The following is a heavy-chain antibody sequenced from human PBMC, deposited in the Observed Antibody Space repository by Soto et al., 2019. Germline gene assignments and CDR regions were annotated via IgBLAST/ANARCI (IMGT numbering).Heavy chain of an antibody. Sequence: ASVKVSCKASGYTFTGYYMHWVRQAPGQGLEWMGWINPNSGGTNYAQKFQGRVTMTRDTSISTAYMELSRLRSDDTAVYYCARDRVDYVWGSYRYHYYYGMDVWGQGTTVTV. J-gene: IGHJ6*02. D-gene: IGHD3-16*02. CDR2: INPNSGGT. CDR3: ARDRVDYVWGSYRYHYYYGMDV. V-gene: IGHV1-2*02. CDR1: GYTFTGYY.